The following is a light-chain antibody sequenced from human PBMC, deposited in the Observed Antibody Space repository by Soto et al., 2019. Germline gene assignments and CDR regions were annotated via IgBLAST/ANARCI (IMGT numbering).Light chain of an antibody. CDR1: SRDVGGYNY. V-gene: IGLV2-14*01. CDR2: DVS. J-gene: IGLJ1*01. CDR3: SSYTSCSTLLYV. Sequence: QSALTQPASVSGSPGQSITISCTGTSRDVGGYNYVSWYQQHPGKAPKLMIYDVSTRPSGVSNRFSDSKSGNTASLTISGLQADDAADYYCSSYTSCSTLLYVFGTGTKVTV.